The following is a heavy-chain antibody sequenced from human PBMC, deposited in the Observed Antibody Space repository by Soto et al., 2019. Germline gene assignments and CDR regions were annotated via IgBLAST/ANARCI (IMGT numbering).Heavy chain of an antibody. CDR2: ISYDGSNQ. D-gene: IGHD2-15*01. J-gene: IGHJ6*02. CDR1: GLTFSSYG. V-gene: IGHV3-30*18. Sequence: WGSLRLPCAASGLTFSSYGMHWVRQAPGQGLEWVAVISYDGSNQYYADSVKGRFTISRDNSKNTLYLQMNSLSAEDTAVYYCAEDRVGRGDGMDVWCQGTTVTVS. CDR3: AEDRVGRGDGMDV.